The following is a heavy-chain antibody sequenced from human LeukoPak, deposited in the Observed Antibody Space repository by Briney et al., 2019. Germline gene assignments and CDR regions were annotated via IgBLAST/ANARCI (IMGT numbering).Heavy chain of an antibody. CDR2: IIPIFGTA. CDR1: GGTFSSYA. D-gene: IGHD3-3*01. Sequence: SVKVSCKASGGTFSSYAIIWVRQAPGQGLEWMGGIIPIFGTANYAQKFQGRVTITTDESTSTAYMELSSLRSEDTAVYYCAMPLYFGVVIPGWFDPWGQGTLVTVSS. V-gene: IGHV1-69*05. J-gene: IGHJ5*02. CDR3: AMPLYFGVVIPGWFDP.